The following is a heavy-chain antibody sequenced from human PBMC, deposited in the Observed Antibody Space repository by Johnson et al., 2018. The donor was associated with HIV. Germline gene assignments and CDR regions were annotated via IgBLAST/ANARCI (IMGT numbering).Heavy chain of an antibody. V-gene: IGHV3-33*06. J-gene: IGHJ3*02. Sequence: QVQLVESGGGVAQPGRSLRLSCEVSGLTFSSYGFHWVRQSPGKGLEWVAVVWYDGRNKNYADSVKGRFTISRDNSINTVSLQMNSLRAEDTAVYYCAKGEVGHIVNTRESTFDIWGQGTMVIVSS. D-gene: IGHD5-12*01. CDR2: VWYDGRNK. CDR3: AKGEVGHIVNTRESTFDI. CDR1: GLTFSSYG.